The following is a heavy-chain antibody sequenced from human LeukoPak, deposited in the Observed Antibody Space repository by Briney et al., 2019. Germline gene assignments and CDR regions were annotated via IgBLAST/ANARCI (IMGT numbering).Heavy chain of an antibody. Sequence: SETLSLTCTVSGGSISSYYWSWIRQPPGKGPEWIGYIYYSGSTNYNPSLKSRVTISVDTSKNQFSLKLSSVTAADTAVYYCARSHYYDSSGYYYWGQGTLVTVSS. CDR3: ARSHYYDSSGYYY. CDR1: GGSISSYY. J-gene: IGHJ4*02. V-gene: IGHV4-59*01. CDR2: IYYSGST. D-gene: IGHD3-22*01.